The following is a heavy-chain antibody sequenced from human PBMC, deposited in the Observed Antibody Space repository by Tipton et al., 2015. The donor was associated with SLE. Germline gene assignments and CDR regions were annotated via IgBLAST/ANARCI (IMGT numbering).Heavy chain of an antibody. Sequence: TLSLTCTVSGGSISSSSYYWGWIRQPPGKGLEWIGSIYDSGSTYYNPSLKSRVTISVDTSKNQFSLKLRPVTAADTAVDYCASRVGSGTYLDAFAIWGQGTMVTVSS. D-gene: IGHD3-10*01. V-gene: IGHV4-39*01. J-gene: IGHJ3*02. CDR1: GGSISSSSYY. CDR2: IYDSGST. CDR3: ASRVGSGTYLDAFAI.